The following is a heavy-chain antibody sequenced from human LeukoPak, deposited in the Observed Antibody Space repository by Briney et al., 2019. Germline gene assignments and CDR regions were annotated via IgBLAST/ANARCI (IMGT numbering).Heavy chain of an antibody. V-gene: IGHV3-23*01. J-gene: IGHJ4*02. CDR2: ISGSGGST. Sequence: GGSLRLSCAASGFTFSSYAKSWVRQAPGKGLEWVSGISGSGGSTYHADSVKGRFTISRDNSKNTLYLQVNSLRAEDTAVYYCAKAREGYYYDSSGYYGYFDYWGQGTLVTVSS. CDR3: AKAREGYYYDSSGYYGYFDY. D-gene: IGHD3-22*01. CDR1: GFTFSSYA.